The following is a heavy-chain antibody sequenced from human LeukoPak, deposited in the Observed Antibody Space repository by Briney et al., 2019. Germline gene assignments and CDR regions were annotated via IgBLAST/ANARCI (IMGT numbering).Heavy chain of an antibody. Sequence: GASVKVSCKASGYTFTGYYMRWVRQAPGQGLEWMGWINPNSGGTNYAQKFQGRVTMTRDTSISTAYMELSRLRSDDTAVYYCARVRITIFGVPERWFDPWGQGTLVTVSS. V-gene: IGHV1-2*02. J-gene: IGHJ5*02. CDR2: INPNSGGT. D-gene: IGHD3-3*01. CDR1: GYTFTGYY. CDR3: ARVRITIFGVPERWFDP.